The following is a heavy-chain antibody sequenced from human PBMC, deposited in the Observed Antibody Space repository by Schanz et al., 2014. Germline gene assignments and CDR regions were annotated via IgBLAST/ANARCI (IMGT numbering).Heavy chain of an antibody. V-gene: IGHV3-7*03. D-gene: IGHD2-15*01. J-gene: IGHJ4*02. CDR1: GFTFSNYW. Sequence: EVQLVESGGGLVQPGGSLRLSCAASGFTFSNYWMSWVRQAPGKGLEWVAIIRPDGSDQHYVDSVKGRFTISRDNAKSSLYLQMNSLRAEDTAVYYCAKVREWWPYYFDYWGQGTLVTVSS. CDR2: IRPDGSDQ. CDR3: AKVREWWPYYFDY.